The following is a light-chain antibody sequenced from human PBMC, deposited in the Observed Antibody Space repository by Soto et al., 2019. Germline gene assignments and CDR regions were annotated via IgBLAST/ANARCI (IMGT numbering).Light chain of an antibody. Sequence: EIVLTQSAGTLSLSPGERATLSCRASQSIANYLAWYQQRPGQAPRLLIYDASNRATGVPARFSGSGSRTDFTLTISSLESEDFAVYYCQQRSHSITFGQVTLLEI. CDR2: DAS. J-gene: IGKJ5*01. V-gene: IGKV3-11*01. CDR3: QQRSHSIT. CDR1: QSIANY.